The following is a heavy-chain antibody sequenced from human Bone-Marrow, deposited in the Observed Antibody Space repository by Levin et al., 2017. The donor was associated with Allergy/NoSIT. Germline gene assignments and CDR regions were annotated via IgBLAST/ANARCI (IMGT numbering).Heavy chain of an antibody. CDR3: ARGLEYSDLP. D-gene: IGHD4-11*01. Sequence: GGSLRLSCAASGFAFSSYSMTWVRQAPGKGLDWVSSITSSGSYIYYADSVKGRFTISRDNAKNSPYLQMNSLTAADTAVYYCARGLEYSDLPWGQGPLVTVSS. J-gene: IGHJ5*02. CDR1: GFAFSSYS. V-gene: IGHV3-21*01. CDR2: ITSSGSYI.